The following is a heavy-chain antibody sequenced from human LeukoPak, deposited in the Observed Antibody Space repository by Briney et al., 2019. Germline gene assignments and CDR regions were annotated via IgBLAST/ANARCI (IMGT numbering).Heavy chain of an antibody. CDR3: ARDLSGIAVAGSFDY. CDR1: GGSISSYY. D-gene: IGHD6-19*01. Sequence: SETLSLTCTVSGGSISSYYWSWIRQPAGKGLEWIGRIYTSGSTNYNPALKSRVTMSVDTSKNQFSLKLSSVTAADTAVYYCARDLSGIAVAGSFDYWGQGTLVTVSP. J-gene: IGHJ4*02. V-gene: IGHV4-4*07. CDR2: IYTSGST.